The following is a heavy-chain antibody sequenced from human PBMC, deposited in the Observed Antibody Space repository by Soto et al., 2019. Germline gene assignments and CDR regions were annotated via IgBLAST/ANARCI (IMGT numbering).Heavy chain of an antibody. Sequence: TVGSLRLSCAASGFSFGTYSMNWVRQAAGKGLEWIAYISYDSDTIQYADSVKGRFTISRDNAKNSLYLQMNSLRDEDTAAYYCARLYYDYVWGQGTTVTVSS. CDR1: GFSFGTYS. CDR2: ISYDSDTI. V-gene: IGHV3-48*02. D-gene: IGHD3-3*01. J-gene: IGHJ6*02. CDR3: ARLYYDYV.